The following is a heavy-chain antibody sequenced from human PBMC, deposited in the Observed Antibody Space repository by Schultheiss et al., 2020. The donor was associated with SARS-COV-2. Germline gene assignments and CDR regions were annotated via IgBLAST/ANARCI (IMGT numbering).Heavy chain of an antibody. J-gene: IGHJ4*02. Sequence: GGSLRLSCAASGFTFSSYGMHWVRQAPGKGLEWVAVISYDGSNKYYADSVKGRFTISRDNSKNTLYLQMNSLRAEDTAVYYCAKEASPYYYGSGSYPHFDYWGQGTLVTVSS. D-gene: IGHD3-10*01. V-gene: IGHV3-30*18. CDR3: AKEASPYYYGSGSYPHFDY. CDR2: ISYDGSNK. CDR1: GFTFSSYG.